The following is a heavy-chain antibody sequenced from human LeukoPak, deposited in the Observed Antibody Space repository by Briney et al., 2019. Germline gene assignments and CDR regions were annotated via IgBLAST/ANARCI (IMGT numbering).Heavy chain of an antibody. CDR3: ARVMPLNYGDYKRGAFDI. J-gene: IGHJ3*02. CDR2: ISSSSSTI. Sequence: GGSLRLSCAASGFTFSSYSMNWVRQAPGKGLEWVSDISSSSSTIYYADSVKGRFTISRDNAKNSLYLQMNSLRDEDTAVYYCARVMPLNYGDYKRGAFDIWGQGTMVTVSS. V-gene: IGHV3-48*02. D-gene: IGHD4-17*01. CDR1: GFTFSSYS.